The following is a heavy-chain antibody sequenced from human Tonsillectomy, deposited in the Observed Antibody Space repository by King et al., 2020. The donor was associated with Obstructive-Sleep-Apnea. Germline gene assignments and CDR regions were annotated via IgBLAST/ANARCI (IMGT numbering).Heavy chain of an antibody. CDR1: GFTFSDYH. V-gene: IGHV3-11*06. D-gene: IGHD2-21*01. J-gene: IGHJ4*02. CDR2: ISSKSTFI. CDR3: ARARSRGVCDH. Sequence: ESGGGLVKPGGSLRLSCGASGFTFSDYHMSWIRQTPGKGLEWISYISSKSTFIKYADSMKGRFTVSRDNTRNSVYLQMNSLRADDTGFYYCARARSRGVCDHWGQGILVTVSS.